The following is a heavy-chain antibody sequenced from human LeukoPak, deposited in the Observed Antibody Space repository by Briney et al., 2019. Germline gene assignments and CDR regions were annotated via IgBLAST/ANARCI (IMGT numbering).Heavy chain of an antibody. CDR2: ISGSGGST. J-gene: IGHJ5*02. CDR1: GFTFSSYA. CDR3: AKDLCGDSYNWFDP. V-gene: IGHV3-23*01. D-gene: IGHD2-21*02. Sequence: GGSLRLSCAASGFTFSSYAMSWVRQAPGKGLEWVSSISGSGGSTYYADSVKGRFTISRDNSKNRLYLQMNSLRAEDTAVYYCAKDLCGDSYNWFDPWGQGTLVTVSS.